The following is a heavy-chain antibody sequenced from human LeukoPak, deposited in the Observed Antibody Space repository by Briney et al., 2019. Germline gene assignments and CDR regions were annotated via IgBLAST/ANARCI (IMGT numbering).Heavy chain of an antibody. CDR3: AKDLAEYSSSWYELYY. Sequence: GGSLRPSCAASGFTFSSYAMSWVRQAPGKGLEWVSAISGSGGSTYYADSVKGRFTISRDNSKNTLYLQMNSLRAEDTAVYYCAKDLAEYSSSWYELYYWGQGTLVTVSS. CDR1: GFTFSSYA. D-gene: IGHD6-13*01. CDR2: ISGSGGST. J-gene: IGHJ4*02. V-gene: IGHV3-23*01.